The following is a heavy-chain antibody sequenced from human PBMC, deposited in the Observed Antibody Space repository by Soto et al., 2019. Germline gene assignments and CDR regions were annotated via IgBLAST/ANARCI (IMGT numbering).Heavy chain of an antibody. Sequence: AETLSLTCAVYGGSFSGYYWSWIRQPPGKGLEWIGEINHSGSTNYNPSLKSRVTISVDTSKNQFSLKLSSVTAADTAVYYCARAVAGIGWFDPWGQGTLVTVSS. CDR1: GGSFSGYY. J-gene: IGHJ5*02. D-gene: IGHD6-19*01. CDR3: ARAVAGIGWFDP. V-gene: IGHV4-34*01. CDR2: INHSGST.